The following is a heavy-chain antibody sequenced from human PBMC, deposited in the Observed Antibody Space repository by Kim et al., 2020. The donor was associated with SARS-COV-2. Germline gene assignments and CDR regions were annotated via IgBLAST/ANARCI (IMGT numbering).Heavy chain of an antibody. V-gene: IGHV3-13*01. CDR3: ARESRYCSSTSCYNAFDI. Sequence: GGSLRLSCAASGFTFSSYDMHWVRQATGKGLEWVSAIGTAGDTYYPGSVKGRFTISRENAKNSLYLQMNSLRAGDTAVYYCARESRYCSSTSCYNAFDIWGQGTMGTVSS. CDR1: GFTFSSYD. CDR2: IGTAGDT. J-gene: IGHJ3*02. D-gene: IGHD2-2*02.